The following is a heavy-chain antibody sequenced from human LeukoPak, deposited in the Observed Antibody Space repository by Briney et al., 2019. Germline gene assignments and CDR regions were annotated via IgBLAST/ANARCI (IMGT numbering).Heavy chain of an antibody. J-gene: IGHJ4*02. CDR2: IYYSGST. CDR1: GGSISSSSYY. Sequence: SETLSLTCTVSGGSISSSSYYWGWIRQPPGKGLEWIGSIYYSGSTYYNPSLKSRVTISVDTSKNQFSLKLSSVTAADTAVYYCARSMNYYDNSGIYFDYWGQGTLVTVSS. D-gene: IGHD3-22*01. V-gene: IGHV4-39*07. CDR3: ARSMNYYDNSGIYFDY.